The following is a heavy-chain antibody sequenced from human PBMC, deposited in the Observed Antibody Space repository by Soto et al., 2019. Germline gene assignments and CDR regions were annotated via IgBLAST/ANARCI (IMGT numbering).Heavy chain of an antibody. V-gene: IGHV3-21*01. Sequence: EVQLVESGGGRVKPGGSLRLSCAASGFTFSDYSMNWVRQAPGKGLEWVSSISGRSTYIYYADSLKGRLTISRDNTKNALDLQMNILRAEDTAVYYCERRGYSGYSLDSWGQGTRVTVSS. CDR3: ERRGYSGYSLDS. CDR2: ISGRSTYI. D-gene: IGHD5-12*01. J-gene: IGHJ5*01. CDR1: GFTFSDYS.